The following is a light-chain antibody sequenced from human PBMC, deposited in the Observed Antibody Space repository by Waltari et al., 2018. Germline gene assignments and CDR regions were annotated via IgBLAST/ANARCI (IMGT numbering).Light chain of an antibody. CDR1: PSNSNW. CDR3: QQYNTYSS. CDR2: KAS. Sequence: NQVTQSPSPLSSFVGGRVHITCRASPSNSNWLAWYQQKPGKAPILLIYKASILKSGVPSRFSGSGSGTQFTLTISSLQPGDFATYYCQQYNTYSSFGQGTKLEIK. V-gene: IGKV1-5*03. J-gene: IGKJ2*01.